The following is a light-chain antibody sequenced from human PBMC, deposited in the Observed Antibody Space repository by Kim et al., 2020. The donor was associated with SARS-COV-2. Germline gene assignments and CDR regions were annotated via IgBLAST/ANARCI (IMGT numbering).Light chain of an antibody. Sequence: SASVGDRVTITCQASQDISKYLNWFQQKPGKAPKLLIYDASNLETGFPSTFSASGSGTNFTLTISSLQPEDSATYYCQQFDLFPYTFGQGTKLEI. CDR3: QQFDLFPYT. CDR2: DAS. CDR1: QDISKY. V-gene: IGKV1-33*01. J-gene: IGKJ2*01.